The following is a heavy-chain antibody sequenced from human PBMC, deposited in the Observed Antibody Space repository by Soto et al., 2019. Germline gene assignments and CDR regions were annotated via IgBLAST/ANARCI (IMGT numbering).Heavy chain of an antibody. CDR1: GVGFSNYG. CDR2: ISASGDST. Sequence: VHLLESGGGLVQPGGSLKLSCATSGVGFSNYGMSWVRQAPGKGLEWVSGISASGDSTYYADPVKGRFTISGDNSKRTLYLQMNSLSAADTAIYYCATAPRAPDYWGQGTQVTVS. CDR3: ATAPRAPDY. J-gene: IGHJ4*02. V-gene: IGHV3-23*01.